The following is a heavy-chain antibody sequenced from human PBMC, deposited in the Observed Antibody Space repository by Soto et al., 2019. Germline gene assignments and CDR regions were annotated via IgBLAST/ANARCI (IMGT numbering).Heavy chain of an antibody. CDR3: ARDGSSTHLYYGLDV. V-gene: IGHV3-33*01. CDR1: GFTFNYYG. Sequence: GGSLRLSCVASGFTFNYYGIHWVRQAPGKGLEWVAVIWYDGTKKDYVDSVQGRFTISRDNSRNTVHLQMNSLRADDTAIYYCARDGSSTHLYYGLDVWGQGTLVTVSS. CDR2: IWYDGTKK. D-gene: IGHD1-26*01. J-gene: IGHJ6*02.